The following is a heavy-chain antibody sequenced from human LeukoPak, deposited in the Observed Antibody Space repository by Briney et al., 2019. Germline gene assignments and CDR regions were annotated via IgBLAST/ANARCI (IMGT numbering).Heavy chain of an antibody. J-gene: IGHJ4*02. D-gene: IGHD2-21*02. V-gene: IGHV3-23*01. Sequence: PGGSLRLSCAASGFTFSSYAMSWVRQAPGKGLEWVSAISGSGGSTYYADSVKGRFTISRDNSKNTLYLQMNSLRAEDTAVYYCAKDDTPCYGGNSDSSYWGQGTLVTVSS. CDR3: AKDDTPCYGGNSDSSY. CDR1: GFTFSSYA. CDR2: ISGSGGST.